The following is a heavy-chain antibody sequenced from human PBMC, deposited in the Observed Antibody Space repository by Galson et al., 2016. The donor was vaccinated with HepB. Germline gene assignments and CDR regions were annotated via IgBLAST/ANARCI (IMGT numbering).Heavy chain of an antibody. V-gene: IGHV3-30*04. Sequence: SLRLSCAASGFSFNTYSMHWVRQAPGKGLEWVAAITSAGDKQYYTDSVRGRFTISRDNSNNMMYLQMNSLRPEDTSVYYCARDAMGRGSGSYSDFDYWGQGTLVAVSS. J-gene: IGHJ4*02. CDR1: GFSFNTYS. CDR3: ARDAMGRGSGSYSDFDY. D-gene: IGHD1-26*01. CDR2: ITSAGDKQ.